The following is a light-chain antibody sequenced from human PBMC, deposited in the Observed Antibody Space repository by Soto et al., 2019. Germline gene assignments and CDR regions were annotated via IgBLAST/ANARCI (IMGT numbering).Light chain of an antibody. CDR3: QQADSFPRK. CDR1: QDINRW. J-gene: IGKJ1*01. Sequence: DIQMTQSPSSVSASVGDRVTITCRASQDINRWLAWYQQKPGTAPKLLIYAASNLQSGVPSRFSGSGSGTDFTLTIISLQPEDFATYYCQQADSFPRKFGQGTKVEIK. CDR2: AAS. V-gene: IGKV1-12*01.